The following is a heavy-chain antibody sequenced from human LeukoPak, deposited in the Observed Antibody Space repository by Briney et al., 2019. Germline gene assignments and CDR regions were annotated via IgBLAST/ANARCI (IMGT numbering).Heavy chain of an antibody. CDR3: ARDLVVVTFMASGPLVY. CDR1: GFTFSTFA. V-gene: IGHV3-23*01. CDR2: IFPSGGEI. J-gene: IGHJ4*02. Sequence: PGGSLRPSCAASGFTFSTFAMIWVRQPPGKGLEWVSSIFPSGGEIHYADSVRGRFTISRDNSKSTLSLQMNSLRAEDTAVYYCARDLVVVTFMASGPLVYWGQGTLVTVSS. D-gene: IGHD2-21*02.